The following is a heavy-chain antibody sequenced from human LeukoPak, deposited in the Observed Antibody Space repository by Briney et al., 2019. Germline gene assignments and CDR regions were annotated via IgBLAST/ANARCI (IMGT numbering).Heavy chain of an antibody. CDR1: GFTFSDYY. D-gene: IGHD5-12*01. CDR2: VCSSSTDS. V-gene: IGHV3-11*03. CDR3: ARKDTVATNIDY. Sequence: GGSLRLSCAASGFTFSDYYMSWIRQAPGKGLEWVSYVCSSSTDSTYANPVKGRFTISRDNAKNSLYLQMNSLRAEDTAVYYCARKDTVATNIDYWGQGTLVTVSS. J-gene: IGHJ4*02.